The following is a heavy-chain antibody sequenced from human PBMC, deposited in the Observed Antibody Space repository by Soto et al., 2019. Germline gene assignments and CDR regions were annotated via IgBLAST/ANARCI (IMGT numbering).Heavy chain of an antibody. D-gene: IGHD5-18*01. J-gene: IGHJ5*02. CDR3: ARGYSYGWS. CDR2: ISSSSSTI. Sequence: PGGSLRLSCVVSGFTFNRHAMAWVRQAPGKGLEWVSYISSSSSTIYYADSVEGRFTISRDNAKNSLYLQTNSLRAEDTAVYYCARGYSYGWSWGQGPLVTVSS. V-gene: IGHV3-48*01. CDR1: GFTFNRHA.